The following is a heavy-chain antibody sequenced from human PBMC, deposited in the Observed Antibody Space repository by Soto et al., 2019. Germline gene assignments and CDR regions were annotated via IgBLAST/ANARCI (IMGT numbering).Heavy chain of an antibody. CDR3: AGGDGKLLYYYYYGMDV. J-gene: IGHJ6*02. V-gene: IGHV1-69*01. CDR1: GGTFSSYA. CDR2: IIPIFGTA. D-gene: IGHD3-16*01. Sequence: QVQLVQSGAEVKKPGSSVKVSCKASGGTFSSYAISWVRQAPGQGLEWMGGIIPIFGTANYAQKFQGRVTITADESTSTAYMELSSLRSEDTAVYYCAGGDGKLLYYYYYGMDVWGQGTTVTVSS.